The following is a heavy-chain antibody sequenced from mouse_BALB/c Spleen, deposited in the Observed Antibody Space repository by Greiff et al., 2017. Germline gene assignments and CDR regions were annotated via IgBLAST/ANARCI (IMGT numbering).Heavy chain of an antibody. Sequence: VKLMESGPDLVAPSQSLSITCTVSGFSLTSYGVHWVRQPPGKGLEWLVVIWSDGSTTYNSALKSRLSISKDNSKSQVFLKMNSLQTDDTAMYYCARQYYYGSSYGAMDYWGQGTSVTVSS. J-gene: IGHJ4*01. CDR3: ARQYYYGSSYGAMDY. CDR1: GFSLTSYG. D-gene: IGHD1-1*01. CDR2: IWSDGST. V-gene: IGHV2-6-2*01.